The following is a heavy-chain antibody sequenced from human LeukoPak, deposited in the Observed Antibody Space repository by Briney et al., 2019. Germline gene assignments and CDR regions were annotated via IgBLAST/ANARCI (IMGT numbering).Heavy chain of an antibody. J-gene: IGHJ6*02. Sequence: GGSLRLSCAASGFTFSSYSMNWVRQAPGKGLEWVSSISSSSSYIYYADSVKGRFTISRDNAKNSLYLQMNSLRAEDTAVYYCARDGFRMVREVPSLNYGMDVWGQGTTVTVSS. CDR3: ARDGFRMVREVPSLNYGMDV. D-gene: IGHD3-10*01. CDR1: GFTFSSYS. V-gene: IGHV3-21*01. CDR2: ISSSSSYI.